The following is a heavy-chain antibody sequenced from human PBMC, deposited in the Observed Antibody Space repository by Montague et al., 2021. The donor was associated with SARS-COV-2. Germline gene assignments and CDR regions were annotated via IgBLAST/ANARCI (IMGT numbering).Heavy chain of an antibody. CDR1: GGSISSSNYF. CDR2: IFFGEGT. D-gene: IGHD5-12*01. Sequence: SETLSLTCTVSGGSISSSNYFWGWIRQPPGKGLEWIGSIFFGEGTXYNPSVESRVTISVDTSKNQFSLKLTSVTAADTAVYWCAREVGKGFSGYDTEGGCDYWGQGTLVSVSS. CDR3: AREVGKGFSGYDTEGGCDY. J-gene: IGHJ4*02. V-gene: IGHV4-39*07.